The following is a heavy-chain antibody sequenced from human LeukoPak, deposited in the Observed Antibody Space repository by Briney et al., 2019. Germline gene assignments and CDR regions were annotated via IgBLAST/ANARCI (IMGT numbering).Heavy chain of an antibody. CDR1: GYRFTSYW. V-gene: IGHV5-51*01. CDR2: IYPGESDT. D-gene: IGHD2-2*01. CDR3: ARGGYCSSTSCYSDY. Sequence: GESLKISCKGSGYRFTSYWIGWVRQMPGKGLEWMGIIYPGESDTRYSPSFQGQVTISADKSISTAYLQWSSLKASDTAMYYCARGGYCSSTSCYSDYWGQGTLVTVSS. J-gene: IGHJ4*02.